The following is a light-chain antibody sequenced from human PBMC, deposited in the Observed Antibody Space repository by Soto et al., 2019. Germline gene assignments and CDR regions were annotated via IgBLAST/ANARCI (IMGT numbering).Light chain of an antibody. Sequence: QSALTQPASVSGSPGQSITISCTGSSSALGSYRLVSWYQHHPGKAPALLIYEDDKRPSGVSNRFSGSKSDSTASLTISGLQAEDEADYYCCLYLGGTSVFGGGTQLTVL. CDR3: CLYLGGTSV. CDR1: SSALGSYRL. CDR2: EDD. J-gene: IGLJ7*01. V-gene: IGLV2-23*01.